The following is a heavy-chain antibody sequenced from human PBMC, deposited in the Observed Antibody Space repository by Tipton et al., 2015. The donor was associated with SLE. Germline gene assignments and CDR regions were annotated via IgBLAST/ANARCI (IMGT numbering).Heavy chain of an antibody. CDR2: IWYDGSNK. CDR1: GFTFSSYG. Sequence: SLRLSCAASGFTFSSYGMHWVRQAPGKGLEWVAVIWYDGSNKYYADSVKSRVTISVDTSKNQFSLKLSSVTAADTAVYYCARGGGSYMYPVDYWGQGTLVTVSS. D-gene: IGHD1-26*01. CDR3: ARGGGSYMYPVDY. J-gene: IGHJ4*02. V-gene: IGHV3-33*01.